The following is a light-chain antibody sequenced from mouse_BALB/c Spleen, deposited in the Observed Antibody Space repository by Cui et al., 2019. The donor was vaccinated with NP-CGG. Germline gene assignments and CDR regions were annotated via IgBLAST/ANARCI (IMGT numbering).Light chain of an antibody. J-gene: IGLJ1*01. CDR3: ALWYSNHWV. CDR2: GTN. Sequence: QAVVTQESVLTTSPGETVTLTCRSSTGAVTTNNYANWVQEKPDHLFTGLIGGTNNRAPGVPARFSGPLIGDKAALTITGAQTEDEAIYFCALWYSNHWVFGGGTKLTVL. CDR1: TGAVTTNNY. V-gene: IGLV1*01.